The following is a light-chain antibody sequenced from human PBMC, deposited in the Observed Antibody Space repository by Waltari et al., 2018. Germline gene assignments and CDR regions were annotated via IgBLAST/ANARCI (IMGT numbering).Light chain of an antibody. CDR2: GQN. J-gene: IGLJ2*01. V-gene: IGLV3-19*01. Sequence: SSELTQDPSVSVALGQTVRNTCQGDSLRRFYASWYQQRPGQAPILVLYGQNNRPSGIPDRFSGSTSGNTASLTITGAQAEDEADYYCHSRDTSSTRVFGGGTRLTV. CDR3: HSRDTSSTRV. CDR1: SLRRFY.